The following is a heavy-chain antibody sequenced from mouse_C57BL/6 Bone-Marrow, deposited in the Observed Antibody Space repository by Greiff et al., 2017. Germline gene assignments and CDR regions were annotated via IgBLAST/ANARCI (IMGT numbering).Heavy chain of an antibody. CDR3: ERQGLRRTPYNAMDY. Sequence: EVKLVESGGGLVQPGGSLKLSCAASGFTFSDYYMYLVRQTPEKRLEWVAYISNGGGSTYYPHTVKGRFNISRDNAKNTLYLQMSRLKSEDTAMYYCERQGLRRTPYNAMDYGGQGTSVTVST. CDR2: ISNGGGST. V-gene: IGHV5-12*01. D-gene: IGHD3-2*02. J-gene: IGHJ4*01. CDR1: GFTFSDYY.